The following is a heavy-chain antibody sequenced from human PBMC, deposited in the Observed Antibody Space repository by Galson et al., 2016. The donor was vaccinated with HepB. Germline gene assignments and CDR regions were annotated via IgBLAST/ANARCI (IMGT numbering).Heavy chain of an antibody. CDR3: ARAYSGSDADAFDV. CDR2: IGSSSDSI. V-gene: IGHV3-21*01. Sequence: SLRLSCAASGFTFSTYSMNWVRQAPGKGLEWVSSIGSSSDSIYYADSVKGRFTISRDNAKKSLYLQMNSLRADDTAVYYCARAYSGSDADAFDVWGPGTMVTVSS. J-gene: IGHJ3*01. CDR1: GFTFSTYS. D-gene: IGHD1-26*01.